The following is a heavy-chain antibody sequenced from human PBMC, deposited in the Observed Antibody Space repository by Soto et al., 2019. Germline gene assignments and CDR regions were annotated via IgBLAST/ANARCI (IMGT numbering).Heavy chain of an antibody. CDR1: GFSLSTSGLG. Sequence: QITLKESGPTLVKPTQTLTLTCTFSGFSLSTSGLGVGWIRQPPGKALEWLTLIYWDDDKRYSPSLKSKLTLTKDTSKNQVVLTMTNTDPVGTATYYCAHKGVRRVFNIWGQGTLVTVSS. V-gene: IGHV2-5*02. CDR3: AHKGVRRVFNI. J-gene: IGHJ4*02. D-gene: IGHD3-10*01. CDR2: IYWDDDK.